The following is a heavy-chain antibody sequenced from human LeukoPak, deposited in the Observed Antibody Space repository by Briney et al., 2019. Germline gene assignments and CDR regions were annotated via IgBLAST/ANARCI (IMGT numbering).Heavy chain of an antibody. CDR3: ARGENSKTYPVSGY. V-gene: IGHV3-30*03. CDR2: ISNEGSSK. Sequence: GKCLSLSCVASGFTFSSYGMHWVRQAPGKGMEGGAVISNEGSSKYYTDSAKGRVTIARDNSKNTLHLQMNSLKAEDTAVYYCARGENSKTYPVSGYWGRGTLVTVSS. D-gene: IGHD2/OR15-2a*01. J-gene: IGHJ4*02. CDR1: GFTFSSYG.